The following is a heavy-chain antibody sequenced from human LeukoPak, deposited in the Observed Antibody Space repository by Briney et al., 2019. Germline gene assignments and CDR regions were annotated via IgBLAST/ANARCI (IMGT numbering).Heavy chain of an antibody. D-gene: IGHD3-10*01. CDR1: GASTDSSSYY. J-gene: IGHJ4*02. Sequence: PSETLSLTCSVSGASTDSSSYYWAWIRQPPGKGLEWIGNVYYSGTTSYNPSLQSRVTISVDTSKHQFSLKLRSVTAADTAVYYCARGFYGSGSQFDYWAREPWSPSPQ. V-gene: IGHV4-39*07. CDR3: ARGFYGSGSQFDY. CDR2: VYYSGTT.